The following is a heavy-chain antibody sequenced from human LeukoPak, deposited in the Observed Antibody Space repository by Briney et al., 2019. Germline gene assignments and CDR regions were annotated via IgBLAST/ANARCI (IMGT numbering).Heavy chain of an antibody. Sequence: EASVKVSCKASGYTFTSYDINWVRQATGQGLEWMGWMNPNSGNTGYAQKFQGRVTMTRNTSISTAYMELSSLRSEDTAVYYCARGENYYDSSGQKLPFDYWGQGTLVTVSS. D-gene: IGHD3-22*01. CDR1: GYTFTSYD. CDR2: MNPNSGNT. J-gene: IGHJ4*02. CDR3: ARGENYYDSSGQKLPFDY. V-gene: IGHV1-8*01.